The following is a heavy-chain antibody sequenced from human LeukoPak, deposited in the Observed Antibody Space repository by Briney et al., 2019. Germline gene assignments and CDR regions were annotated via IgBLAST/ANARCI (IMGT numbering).Heavy chain of an antibody. Sequence: GRSLRLSCAASGFTFSSYGMHWVRQAPGKGLVWVSRINSDGSSTSYADSVKGRFTISRDNAKNTLYLQMNSLRAEDTAVYYCAREGGSYLDAFDIWGQGTMVTVSS. J-gene: IGHJ3*02. D-gene: IGHD1-26*01. CDR1: GFTFSSYG. CDR3: AREGGSYLDAFDI. V-gene: IGHV3-74*01. CDR2: INSDGSST.